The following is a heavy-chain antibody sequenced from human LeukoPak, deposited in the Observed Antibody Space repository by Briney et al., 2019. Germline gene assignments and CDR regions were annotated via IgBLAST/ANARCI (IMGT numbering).Heavy chain of an antibody. CDR3: ARDRYSSRWYAFDI. CDR2: IHYRGST. Sequence: SETLSLTCIVSGGSISSRSYYWSWIRQPPGKGLEWIGYIHYRGSTNYNPSLKSRVTISLDTPKNQFSLRLSSVTAADTAVYYCARDRYSSRWYAFDIWGQGTTVTVSS. D-gene: IGHD6-13*01. V-gene: IGHV4-61*01. J-gene: IGHJ3*02. CDR1: GGSISSRSYY.